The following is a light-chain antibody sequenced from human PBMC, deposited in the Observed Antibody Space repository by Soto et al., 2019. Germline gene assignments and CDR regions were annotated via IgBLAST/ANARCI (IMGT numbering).Light chain of an antibody. V-gene: IGLV1-47*01. Sequence: QSALTQAPSASGTPGQRVTISCSGSSFNIGSNYVYWYQQLPGTAPKLVIFRNDQRPSGIPDRISGSKSGTSASLAISGLRSGDEADYYCSAWDDSLSGYVFGTGTKVTVL. J-gene: IGLJ1*01. CDR3: SAWDDSLSGYV. CDR1: SFNIGSNY. CDR2: RND.